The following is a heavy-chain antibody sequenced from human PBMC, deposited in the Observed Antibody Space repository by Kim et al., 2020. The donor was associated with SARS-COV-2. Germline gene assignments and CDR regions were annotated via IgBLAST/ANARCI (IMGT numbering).Heavy chain of an antibody. D-gene: IGHD4-17*01. CDR3: AKDFLDYGDYYYGMDV. V-gene: IGHV3-23*01. J-gene: IGHJ6*02. Sequence: GGSLRLSCAAPGFTFSSYAMSWVRQAPGKGLEWVSAISGSGGSTYYADSVKGRFTISRDNSKNTLYLQMNSLRAEDTAVYYCAKDFLDYGDYYYGMDVWGQGTTVTVSS. CDR1: GFTFSSYA. CDR2: ISGSGGST.